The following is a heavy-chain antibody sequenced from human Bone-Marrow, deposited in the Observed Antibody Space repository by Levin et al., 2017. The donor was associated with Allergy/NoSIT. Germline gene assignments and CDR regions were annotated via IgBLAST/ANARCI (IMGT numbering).Heavy chain of an antibody. CDR2: ISYDGNNK. J-gene: IGHJ6*02. CDR1: GFTFNTHG. CDR3: AKDLQSYGDYDYYYYGMDV. V-gene: IGHV3-30*18. Sequence: HGESLKISCAASGFTFNTHGMHWVRQAPGKGLEWVALISYDGNNKYYGDSVKGRFTISRDNAKNTVYLQVSRLRAEDTAVYFCAKDLQSYGDYDYYYYGMDVWGQGTTVTVSS. D-gene: IGHD4-17*01.